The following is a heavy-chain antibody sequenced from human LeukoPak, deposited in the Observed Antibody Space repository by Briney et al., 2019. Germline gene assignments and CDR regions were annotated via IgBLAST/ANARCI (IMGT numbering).Heavy chain of an antibody. CDR3: ARDVSSPSSWWFDP. Sequence: GGSLRLSCAASGFTFSSYAMSWVRQAPGKGLEWVSAISGSGGSTYYADSVKGRFTISRDNAKNSLYLQMNSLRAEDRAVYYCARDVSSPSSWWFDPWGQGTLVIVSS. CDR2: ISGSGGST. V-gene: IGHV3-23*01. J-gene: IGHJ5*02. CDR1: GFTFSSYA. D-gene: IGHD2-2*01.